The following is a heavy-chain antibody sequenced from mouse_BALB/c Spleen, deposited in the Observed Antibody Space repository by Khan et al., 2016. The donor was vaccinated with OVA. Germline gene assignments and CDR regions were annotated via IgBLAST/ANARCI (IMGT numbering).Heavy chain of an antibody. J-gene: IGHJ3*01. V-gene: IGHV3-2*02. CDR3: ARERAY. CDR1: GYSITSDYA. Sequence: EVQLVESGPGLVKPSQSLSLTCTVTGYSITSDYAWNWIRQFPGNKLEWMGYISYSGSTSYTPSLKSRISINRDTYKNQFILKLNSVTTEDTATYYCARERAYWGQGTLVTVAA. CDR2: ISYSGST.